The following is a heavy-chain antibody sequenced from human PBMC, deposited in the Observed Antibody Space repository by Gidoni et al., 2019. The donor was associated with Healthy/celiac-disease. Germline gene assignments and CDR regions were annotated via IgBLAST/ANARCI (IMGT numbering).Heavy chain of an antibody. V-gene: IGHV1-2*02. CDR3: AASEMLAAAGYDDY. J-gene: IGHJ4*02. Sequence: QLVPSGAAVNKPGASVKVSCNASGYPFTGSNMHWLRHAPGQGLEWMGWINPNSGGTNYEQKFQGRVTITRDTSISTAYMELGRLRSDDTAVYYCAASEMLAAAGYDDYWGQGTLVTVSS. CDR2: INPNSGGT. CDR1: GYPFTGSN. D-gene: IGHD6-13*01.